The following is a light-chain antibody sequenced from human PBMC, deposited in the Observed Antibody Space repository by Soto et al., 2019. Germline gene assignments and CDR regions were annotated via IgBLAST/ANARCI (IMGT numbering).Light chain of an antibody. J-gene: IGLJ2*01. CDR1: SSDVGTHGY. CDR3: QVWDSSSDHVV. Sequence: QSALTQPTSASGSPGQSVTISCTGTSSDVGTHGYVSWYQQHAGKAPKLMIYDVTKRPSGVPDRFSGSKSANTASLTVSGLQAEDEADYYCQVWDSSSDHVVFGGGTKLTVL. V-gene: IGLV2-8*01. CDR2: DVT.